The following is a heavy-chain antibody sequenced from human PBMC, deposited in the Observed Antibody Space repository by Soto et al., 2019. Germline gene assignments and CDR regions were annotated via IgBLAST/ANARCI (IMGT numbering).Heavy chain of an antibody. CDR1: GFTFDDYA. V-gene: IGHV3-9*01. CDR2: ISWNSGSI. J-gene: IGHJ3*02. CDR3: AKGDYYGSGSFGAFDI. Sequence: EVQLVESGGGLVQPGRSLRLSCAASGFTFDDYAMHWVRQAPGKGLEWVSGISWNSGSIGYADSVKGRFTISRDNAKNSLYLQMNSLRAEDTALYYCAKGDYYGSGSFGAFDIWGQGTMVTVSS. D-gene: IGHD3-10*01.